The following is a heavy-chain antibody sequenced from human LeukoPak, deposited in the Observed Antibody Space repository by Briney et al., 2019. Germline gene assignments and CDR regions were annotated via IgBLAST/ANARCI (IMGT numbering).Heavy chain of an antibody. Sequence: GGSLRLSCTASGFTFGDFGMAWVRQVPGKGLECVSSINWNGETTLYAVSVEGRFTISRDNAKNSLYLQLSSLRAEDTALYYCARERFGSDYYLDVWGRGTTVTVSS. CDR2: INWNGETT. CDR3: ARERFGSDYYLDV. V-gene: IGHV3-20*04. CDR1: GFTFGDFG. D-gene: IGHD3-10*01. J-gene: IGHJ6*03.